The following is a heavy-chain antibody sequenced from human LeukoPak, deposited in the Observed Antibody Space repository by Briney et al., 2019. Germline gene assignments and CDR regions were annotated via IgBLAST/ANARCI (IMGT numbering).Heavy chain of an antibody. J-gene: IGHJ4*02. V-gene: IGHV4-34*01. D-gene: IGHD3-10*01. CDR2: INHSGST. Sequence: SETLSLTCAVYGGSFSGYYWSWIRQPPGKGLEWIGEINHSGSTNYNPSLKSRVTISVDTSKNQFSLKLSSVTAADTAVYYCARSPEPDYYGSGSHFDYWGQGTLVTVSS. CDR1: GGSFSGYY. CDR3: ARSPEPDYYGSGSHFDY.